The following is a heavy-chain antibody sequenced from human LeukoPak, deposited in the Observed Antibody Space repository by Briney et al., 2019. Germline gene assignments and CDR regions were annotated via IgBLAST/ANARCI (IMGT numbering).Heavy chain of an antibody. V-gene: IGHV4-4*07. J-gene: IGHJ3*02. CDR2: IYSRGST. D-gene: IGHD2-2*01. CDR3: ARGRFSSSTICNGGDAFDI. Sequence: SETLSLTCSVSGGSISNYYWSWIRQPAGKGLEWIGRIYSRGSTNYNPSLKSRVTMSVDTSRNQFSLKLSSVTAADTAVYYCARGRFSSSTICNGGDAFDIWGQGTMVTVSS. CDR1: GGSISNYY.